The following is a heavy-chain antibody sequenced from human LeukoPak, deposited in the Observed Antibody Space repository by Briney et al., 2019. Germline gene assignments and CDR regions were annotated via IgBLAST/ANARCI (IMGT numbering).Heavy chain of an antibody. CDR3: ARDPLRSYYDSSGYYNY. Sequence: SVKVSCKASGGTFSSYAISWVRQAPEQGLEWMGRIIPIFGTANYAQKFQGRVTITTDESTSTAYMELSSLRSEDTAVYYCARDPLRSYYDSSGYYNYWGQGTLVTVSS. CDR2: IIPIFGTA. V-gene: IGHV1-69*05. D-gene: IGHD3-22*01. CDR1: GGTFSSYA. J-gene: IGHJ4*02.